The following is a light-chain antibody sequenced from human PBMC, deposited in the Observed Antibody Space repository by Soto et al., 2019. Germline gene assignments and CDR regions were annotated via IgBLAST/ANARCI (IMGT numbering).Light chain of an antibody. CDR2: EVS. CDR3: SSYTSSNTWV. J-gene: IGLJ3*02. CDR1: SSDVGSYNR. Sequence: QSALTQPPSVSGSPGQSVTISCTGTSSDVGSYNRVSWYQQPPGTAPKLIIFEVSNRPSGVPDRFSGSKSGNTASLTISGVQAEDEADYFRSSYTSSNTWVFGGGTQLTVL. V-gene: IGLV2-18*02.